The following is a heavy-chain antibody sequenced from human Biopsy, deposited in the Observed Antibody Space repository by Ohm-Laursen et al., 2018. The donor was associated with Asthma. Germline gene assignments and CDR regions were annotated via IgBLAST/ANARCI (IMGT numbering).Heavy chain of an antibody. V-gene: IGHV3-30*04. CDR2: ISYDGSSI. CDR3: AKEGVVGTHIED. D-gene: IGHD2-21*01. J-gene: IGHJ4*02. Sequence: SLRLSCAASRFTYEMHWVRQAPGKGLEWVAVISYDGSSIYYADSVKGRFTISRDNSKNTLSLQMNSLTAEDTAVYYCAKEGVVGTHIEDWGQGTLVTVSS. CDR1: RFTYE.